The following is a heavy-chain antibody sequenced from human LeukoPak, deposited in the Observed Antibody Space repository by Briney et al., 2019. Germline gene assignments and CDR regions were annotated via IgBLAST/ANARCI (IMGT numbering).Heavy chain of an antibody. CDR2: IYYSGST. V-gene: IGHV4-39*01. D-gene: IGHD6-19*01. CDR1: GGSISSYY. Sequence: PSETLSLTCTVSGGSISSYYWGWIRQPPGKGLEWIGSIYYSGSTYYNPSLKSRVTISVDTSKNQFSLKLSSVTAADTAVYYCARHEQWLVGWFDPWGQGTLVAVSS. J-gene: IGHJ5*02. CDR3: ARHEQWLVGWFDP.